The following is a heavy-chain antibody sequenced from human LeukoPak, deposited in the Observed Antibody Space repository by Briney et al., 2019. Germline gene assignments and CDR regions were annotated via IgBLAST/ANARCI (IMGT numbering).Heavy chain of an antibody. CDR2: INPNSGDT. V-gene: IGHV1-2*06. Sequence: GASVKVSCKASGYTFSGSYIHWVRQAPGQGLEWMGRINPNSGDTNSPQKFQGRVTMTRDTSISTAYMELSRLRSDDTAVYYCARGGISGDYKYYYYYYYMDVWGKGTTVTISS. D-gene: IGHD4-17*01. CDR3: ARGGISGDYKYYYYYYYMDV. J-gene: IGHJ6*03. CDR1: GYTFSGSY.